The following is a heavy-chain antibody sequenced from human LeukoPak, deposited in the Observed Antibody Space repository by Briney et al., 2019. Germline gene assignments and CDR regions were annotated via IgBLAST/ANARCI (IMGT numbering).Heavy chain of an antibody. V-gene: IGHV3-53*01. CDR1: GFTVSSNY. CDR3: AREVYSYPWYPHRGGFDF. Sequence: GGSLRLSCAASGFTVSSNYMSWVRQAPGKGLEWVSVIYSGGSTYYADSVKGRFTISRDNSKNTLYLQMNSLRAEDTAVYYCAREVYSYPWYPHRGGFDFWGQGTMVTVSS. J-gene: IGHJ3*01. CDR2: IYSGGST. D-gene: IGHD3-16*02.